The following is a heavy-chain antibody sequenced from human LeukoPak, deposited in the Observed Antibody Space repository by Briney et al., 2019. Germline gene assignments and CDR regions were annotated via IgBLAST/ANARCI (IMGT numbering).Heavy chain of an antibody. V-gene: IGHV3-33*01. J-gene: IGHJ6*02. D-gene: IGHD3-3*01. CDR1: GFTFSSYG. CDR3: ARAHDFWSGYYTWRSYGMDV. Sequence: GRSLRLSCAASGFTFSSYGMHWVRPAPGKGLEWVAVIWYDGSNKYYADSVKGRFTISRDNSKNTLYLQMNSLRAEDTAVYYCARAHDFWSGYYTWRSYGMDVWGQGTTVTVSS. CDR2: IWYDGSNK.